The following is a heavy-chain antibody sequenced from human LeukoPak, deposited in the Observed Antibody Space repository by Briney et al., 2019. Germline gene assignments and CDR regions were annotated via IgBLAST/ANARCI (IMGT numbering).Heavy chain of an antibody. J-gene: IGHJ3*02. V-gene: IGHV3-73*01. D-gene: IGHD4-17*01. CDR3: TRQNGAAAFDI. Sequence: PGGSLRLSCAASGFTFSGSAMHWVRQASGKGLEWVGRIRSKANSYATAYAASVKGRFTISRDDSKNTAYPQMNSLKTEDTAVYYCTRQNGAAAFDIWGQGTMVTVSS. CDR1: GFTFSGSA. CDR2: IRSKANSYAT.